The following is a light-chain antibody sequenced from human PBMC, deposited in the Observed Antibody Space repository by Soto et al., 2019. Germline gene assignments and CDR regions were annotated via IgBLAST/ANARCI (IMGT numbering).Light chain of an antibody. CDR2: ANN. Sequence: QYVLTQPPSVSGAPGQRVTISCTGSSSNIGTGYDVHWYQQLPGTAPQLLIHANNNRPSGVPDRFSGSKSGIAASLAITGLQADDEGDYCCLSYDTSLSGYVFGTGTKVTPL. J-gene: IGLJ1*01. V-gene: IGLV1-40*01. CDR3: LSYDTSLSGYV. CDR1: SSNIGTGYD.